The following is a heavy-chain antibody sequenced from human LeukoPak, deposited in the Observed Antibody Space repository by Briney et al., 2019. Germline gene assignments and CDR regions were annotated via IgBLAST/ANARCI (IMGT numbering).Heavy chain of an antibody. Sequence: GGSLRLSCAASGFTFSTYSMNWVRQAPGKGLEWVSYINSDTSTIYYADSVKGRFTISRDNAKNSLYLQMNSLRAEDTAVYYCAREGDSSSWYSGDAFDIWGQGTMVTVSS. V-gene: IGHV3-48*04. D-gene: IGHD6-13*01. CDR2: INSDTSTI. CDR1: GFTFSTYS. CDR3: AREGDSSSWYSGDAFDI. J-gene: IGHJ3*02.